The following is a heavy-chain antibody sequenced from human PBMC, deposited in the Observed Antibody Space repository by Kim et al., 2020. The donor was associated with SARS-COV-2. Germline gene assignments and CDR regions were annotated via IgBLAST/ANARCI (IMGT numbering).Heavy chain of an antibody. CDR3: TTVADFDY. J-gene: IGHJ4*02. V-gene: IGHV3-15*01. Sequence: GGTTDYAAPVKGRFTISRDDSKNTLYLQMNSLKTEDTAVYYCTTVADFDYWGQGTLVTVSS. CDR2: GGTT.